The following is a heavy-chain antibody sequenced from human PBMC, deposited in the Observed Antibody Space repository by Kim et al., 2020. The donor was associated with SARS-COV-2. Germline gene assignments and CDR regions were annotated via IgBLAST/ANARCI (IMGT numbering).Heavy chain of an antibody. CDR2: IKSKTDGGTA. CDR1: GIPFSDAW. J-gene: IGHJ4*02. Sequence: GGSLRLSCAVSGIPFSDAWFNWVRQSPGKGLEWVGRIKSKTDGGTADLAAPVKGRFAISRDDSKNTLYLVMNDVKTDDSAMYYCTTVSIRWGQGTLVNVS. D-gene: IGHD2-21*01. V-gene: IGHV3-15*01. CDR3: TTVSIR.